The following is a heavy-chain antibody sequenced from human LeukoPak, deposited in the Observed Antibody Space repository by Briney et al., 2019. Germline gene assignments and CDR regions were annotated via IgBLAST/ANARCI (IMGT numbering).Heavy chain of an antibody. CDR3: ARAAAGRGALWY. CDR2: ISYDGSNK. D-gene: IGHD6-13*01. CDR1: GFTFSSYA. J-gene: IGHJ4*02. V-gene: IGHV3-30-3*01. Sequence: GGSLRLSCAASGFTFSSYAMHWVRQAPGKGLEWVAVISYDGSNKYYADSVKGRFTISRDNSKNTLYLQMNSLRAEDTAVYYCARAAAGRGALWYWGQGTLVTVSS.